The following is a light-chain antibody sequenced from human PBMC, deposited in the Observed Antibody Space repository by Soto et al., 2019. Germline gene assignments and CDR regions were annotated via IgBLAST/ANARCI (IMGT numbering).Light chain of an antibody. CDR1: QSLSSN. CDR2: GAS. CDR3: QQYDNWPRT. Sequence: EIVLTQSPGTLSVSPWERATLACMSSQSLSSNLAWYQQKPGQAPRLLIYGASTRATGIPARFSGSGSGTEFTLTISSLQSEDFAVYYCQQYDNWPRTFGQGTKVDIK. J-gene: IGKJ1*01. V-gene: IGKV3-15*01.